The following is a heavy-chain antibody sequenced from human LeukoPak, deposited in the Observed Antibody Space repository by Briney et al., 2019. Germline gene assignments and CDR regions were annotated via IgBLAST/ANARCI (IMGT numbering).Heavy chain of an antibody. D-gene: IGHD5-12*01. Sequence: ASVKVSCKASGYTFTSYGISWVRQAPGQGLEWMGWISAYNGNTNYAQKLQDRVTMTTDTSTSTAYMELRSLRSDDTAVYYCAREEYSGYELDYWGQGTLVTVSS. CDR3: AREEYSGYELDY. V-gene: IGHV1-18*01. CDR2: ISAYNGNT. J-gene: IGHJ4*02. CDR1: GYTFTSYG.